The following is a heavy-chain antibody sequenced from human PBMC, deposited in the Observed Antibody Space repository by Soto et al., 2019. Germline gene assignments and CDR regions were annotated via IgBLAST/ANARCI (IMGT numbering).Heavy chain of an antibody. Sequence: QVQLQESGPGLVKPSETLSLTCTVSGDSLTNYYCSWFRQPPGKGLEWIGYIMYSGYSAYNLSLKRRVTRSMATSTTQFSLMLESVTATDTAVYYCARHGFGPLHGLVDVWGQGTTVIVSS. CDR1: GDSLTNYY. CDR3: ARHGFGPLHGLVDV. V-gene: IGHV4-59*08. J-gene: IGHJ6*02. CDR2: IMYSGYS. D-gene: IGHD3-10*01.